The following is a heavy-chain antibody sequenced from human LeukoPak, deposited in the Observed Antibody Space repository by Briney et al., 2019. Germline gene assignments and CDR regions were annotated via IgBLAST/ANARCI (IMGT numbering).Heavy chain of an antibody. J-gene: IGHJ6*03. CDR2: INHSGST. V-gene: IGHV4-34*01. CDR1: GGSFSGYY. Sequence: SETLSLTRAVYGGSFSGYYWSWIRQPPGKGLEWIGEINHSGSTNYNPSLKSRVTISVDTSKNQFSLKLSSVTAADTAVYYCARRKAYYYGSGSYSGYYYYYYMDVWGKGTTVTVSS. CDR3: ARRKAYYYGSGSYSGYYYYYYMDV. D-gene: IGHD3-10*01.